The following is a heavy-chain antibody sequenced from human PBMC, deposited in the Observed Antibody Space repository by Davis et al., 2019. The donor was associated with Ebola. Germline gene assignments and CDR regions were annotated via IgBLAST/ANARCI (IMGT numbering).Heavy chain of an antibody. D-gene: IGHD6-13*01. Sequence: PGGSLRLSCEASGFTFSTYAMHWVRQAPGKGLEWVAVISYDGSNKYYADSVKGRFTISRDNSKNTLYLQMNSLRAEDTAVYYCARAGTPLYSRGNWFDPWGQGTLVTVSS. CDR3: ARAGTPLYSRGNWFDP. CDR2: ISYDGSNK. V-gene: IGHV3-30-3*01. CDR1: GFTFSTYA. J-gene: IGHJ5*02.